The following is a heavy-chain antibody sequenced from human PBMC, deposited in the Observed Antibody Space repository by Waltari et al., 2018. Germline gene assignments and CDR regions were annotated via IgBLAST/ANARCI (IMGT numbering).Heavy chain of an antibody. V-gene: IGHV3-21*01. CDR2: MSASGRYR. CDR3: ARARGGDIYYDMDV. J-gene: IGHJ6*02. D-gene: IGHD2-21*02. CDR1: GLPLSVCG. Sequence: EVQLVESGGGLVKPGGSLRLSGAASGLPLSVCGRNWVRHAPGKVLEWVSSMSASGRYRLNADSLRGRFTISRDNDKNSLYLEMSILRAEDTAVYYCARARGGDIYYDMDVWGQGTPVTVSS.